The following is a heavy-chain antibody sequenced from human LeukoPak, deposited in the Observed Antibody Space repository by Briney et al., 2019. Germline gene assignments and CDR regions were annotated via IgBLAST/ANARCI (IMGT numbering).Heavy chain of an antibody. J-gene: IGHJ6*02. D-gene: IGHD2-2*02. CDR2: IIPIFGTA. CDR1: GGTFSSYA. CDR3: AREGYCSSTSCYKEREGRTKYYYYGMDV. V-gene: IGHV1-69*13. Sequence: ASVKVSCKASGGTFSSYAISWVRQAPGQGLEWMGGIIPIFGTANYAQKFQGRVTITADESTSTAYMELSSLRSEDTAVYYCAREGYCSSTSCYKEREGRTKYYYYGMDVWGQGTTVTVSS.